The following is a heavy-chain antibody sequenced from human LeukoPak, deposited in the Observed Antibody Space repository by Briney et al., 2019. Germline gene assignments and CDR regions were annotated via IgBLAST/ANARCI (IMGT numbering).Heavy chain of an antibody. D-gene: IGHD1-1*01. J-gene: IGHJ4*02. Sequence: SETLSLTCTVSGGSISSYYWSWIRQPPGKGLEWIGYIYYSGSTNYNPSLKSRVTISVDTSKNQFSLKLSSVTAADTAVYYCARDRSTMDGYFDYWGQGTLVTVSS. CDR1: GGSISSYY. CDR3: ARDRSTMDGYFDY. V-gene: IGHV4-59*01. CDR2: IYYSGST.